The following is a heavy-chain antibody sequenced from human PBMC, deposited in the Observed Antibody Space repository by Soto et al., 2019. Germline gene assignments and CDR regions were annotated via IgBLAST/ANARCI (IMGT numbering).Heavy chain of an antibody. Sequence: EVQLVESGGGLVKPGGSLRLSCAASGFTFSDFGINWVRQAPGKGLEWVASISGRSQWMYVADSVMGRFTISRDNAQNSLSLQMNSLRVEDTAVYYCVRSRSASYNGYFDLWGQGTLVTVSS. J-gene: IGHJ4*02. D-gene: IGHD1-26*01. CDR1: GFTFSDFG. CDR2: ISGRSQWM. CDR3: VRSRSASYNGYFDL. V-gene: IGHV3-21*01.